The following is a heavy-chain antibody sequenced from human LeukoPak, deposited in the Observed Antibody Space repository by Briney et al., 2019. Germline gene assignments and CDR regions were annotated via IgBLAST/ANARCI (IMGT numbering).Heavy chain of an antibody. Sequence: GRSLRLSCAASGFTFSSSGMHWVRQAPGKGREGGSVIWYDGSNKYYADSLKGRFTISRDDSKNALYLQMNSLRAEETAVYYCARDQADNYSYGMDVWGKGTPVTVSS. J-gene: IGHJ6*04. CDR2: IWYDGSNK. CDR3: ARDQADNYSYGMDV. D-gene: IGHD6-19*01. CDR1: GFTFSSSG. V-gene: IGHV3-33*01.